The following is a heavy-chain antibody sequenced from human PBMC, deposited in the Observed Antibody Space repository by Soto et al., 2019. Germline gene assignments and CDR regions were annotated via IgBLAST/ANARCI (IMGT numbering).Heavy chain of an antibody. CDR1: GFTVSAYY. J-gene: IGHJ4*02. Sequence: EVHLVESGGGLIQPGGSLRLSCAASGFTVSAYYMIWVRQAPGKGLEWVSVIYSRGTTHYADSFQGRVTLSRDSSKNTLYLHKNSLRAEDTDVYYCARLSAPTGSYYTAPFDYWGQGTLVTVSS. D-gene: IGHD3-10*01. CDR2: IYSRGTT. CDR3: ARLSAPTGSYYTAPFDY. V-gene: IGHV3-53*01.